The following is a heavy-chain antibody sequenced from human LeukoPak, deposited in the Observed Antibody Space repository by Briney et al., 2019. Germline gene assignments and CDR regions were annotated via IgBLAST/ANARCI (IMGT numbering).Heavy chain of an antibody. Sequence: SETLSLTCSVSGGSISSNRYYWAWIRQPPGKGLEWIGAIYYRGSTYYNPSLKSRVTMSVDTSKNQFSLKLSSVTAADTAVYYCARGYRFGEFLGDYWGQGTLVTVSS. V-gene: IGHV4-39*07. D-gene: IGHD3-10*01. CDR2: IYYRGST. CDR3: ARGYRFGEFLGDY. CDR1: GGSISSNRYY. J-gene: IGHJ4*02.